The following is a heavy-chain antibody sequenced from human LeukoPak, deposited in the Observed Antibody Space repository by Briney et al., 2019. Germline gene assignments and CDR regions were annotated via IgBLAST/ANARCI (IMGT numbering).Heavy chain of an antibody. CDR2: ISAYNGNT. CDR1: GYTFTSYG. Sequence: ASVKVSCKASGYTFTSYGISWVRQAPGQGLEWMGWISAYNGNTNYAQKLQGRVTMTTDTSTSTAYMELSSLRSEDTAVYYCARDRTYYYDNSGYYYYWGQGTLVTVSS. CDR3: ARDRTYYYDNSGYYYY. D-gene: IGHD3-22*01. V-gene: IGHV1-18*01. J-gene: IGHJ4*02.